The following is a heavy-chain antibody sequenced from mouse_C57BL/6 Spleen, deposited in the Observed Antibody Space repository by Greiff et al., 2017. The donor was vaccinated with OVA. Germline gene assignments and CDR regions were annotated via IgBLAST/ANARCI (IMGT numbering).Heavy chain of an antibody. Sequence: EVQLQQSGPVLVKPGASVKMSCKASGYTFTDYYMNWVKQSHGKSLEWIGVINPYNGGTSYNQKFKGKATLTVDKSSSTAYMELNSLTSEDSAVYYCARNIPYEGYWYFDVWGTGTTVTVSS. CDR3: ARNIPYEGYWYFDV. CDR1: GYTFTDYY. CDR2: INPYNGGT. J-gene: IGHJ1*03. V-gene: IGHV1-19*01. D-gene: IGHD1-1*01.